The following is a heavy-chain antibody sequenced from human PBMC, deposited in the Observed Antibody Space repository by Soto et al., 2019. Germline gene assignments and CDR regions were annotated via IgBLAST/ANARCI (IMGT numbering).Heavy chain of an antibody. CDR1: GGTFSSYT. CDR2: IIPILGIA. CDR3: ARALTVGATVDY. J-gene: IGHJ4*02. Sequence: QVQLVQSGAEVKKPGSSVKVSCKASGGTFSSYTISWVRQAPGQGLEWMGRIIPILGIAKYAQKFQGRVTITADKSTSTAYMELSSLRSEDTAVYYWARALTVGATVDYWGQGTLVTVSS. V-gene: IGHV1-69*02. D-gene: IGHD1-26*01.